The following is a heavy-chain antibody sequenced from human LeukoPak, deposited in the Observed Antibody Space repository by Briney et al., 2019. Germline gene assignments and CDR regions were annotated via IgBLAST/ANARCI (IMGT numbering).Heavy chain of an antibody. V-gene: IGHV1-58*01. CDR3: AAEAAYYYDSRDAFDV. J-gene: IGHJ3*01. D-gene: IGHD3-22*01. Sequence: ASVKVSCKASGFTFTSSAVQWVRQARGQRLEWIGWVVVGSGNTNYAQKFQERVTITRDMSTSLVYMELSSLRSEDTAVYYCAAEAAYYYDSRDAFDVWGQGTMVTVSS. CDR2: VVVGSGNT. CDR1: GFTFTSSA.